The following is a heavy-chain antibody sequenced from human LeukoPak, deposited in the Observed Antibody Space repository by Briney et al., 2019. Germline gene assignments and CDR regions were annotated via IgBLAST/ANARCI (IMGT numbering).Heavy chain of an antibody. V-gene: IGHV1-69*13. Sequence: GASVKVSCKASGYTFTSYGISWVRQAPGQGLEWMGGIIPIFGTANYAQKFQGRVTITADESTSTAYMELSSLRSEDTAVYYCARVKQVVPAAHDNWFDPWGQGTLVTVSS. D-gene: IGHD2-2*01. CDR1: GYTFTSYG. J-gene: IGHJ5*02. CDR3: ARVKQVVPAAHDNWFDP. CDR2: IIPIFGTA.